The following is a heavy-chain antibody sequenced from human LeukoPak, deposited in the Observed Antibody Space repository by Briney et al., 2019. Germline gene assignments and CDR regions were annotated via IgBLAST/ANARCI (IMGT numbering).Heavy chain of an antibody. D-gene: IGHD3-3*01. V-gene: IGHV3-23*01. Sequence: GGSLRLSCAASGFTFSSYAMSWVRQAPGKGLEWASAISGSGGSTYYADSVKGRFTISRDNSKNTLYLQMNSLRAEDTAVYYCAKDPEDPYYDFWSGYSWGQGTLVTVSS. CDR2: ISGSGGST. CDR1: GFTFSSYA. CDR3: AKDPEDPYYDFWSGYS. J-gene: IGHJ4*02.